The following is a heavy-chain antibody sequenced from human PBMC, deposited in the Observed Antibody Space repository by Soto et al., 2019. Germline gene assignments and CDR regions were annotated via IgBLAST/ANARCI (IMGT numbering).Heavy chain of an antibody. D-gene: IGHD6-19*01. Sequence: ASLKVSCKASGYTFTSYAMHWVRQAPGQRLEWMGWINAGNGNTKYSQKFQGRVTITRDTSASTAYMELSSLRSEDTAVYYCARDPSSGWYSDWGQGTLVNVSS. V-gene: IGHV1-3*01. J-gene: IGHJ4*02. CDR2: INAGNGNT. CDR3: ARDPSSGWYSD. CDR1: GYTFTSYA.